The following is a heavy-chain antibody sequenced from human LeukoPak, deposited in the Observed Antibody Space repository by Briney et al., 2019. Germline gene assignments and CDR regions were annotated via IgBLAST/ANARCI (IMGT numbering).Heavy chain of an antibody. Sequence: KPSETLSLTCAVYGGSFSGYYWSWIRQPPGKGLEWIGEINHSGSTNYNPSLKSRVTISVDTSKNQFSLKLSSVTAADTAVYYCARGRGDIVVVPAAIRGWFDPRGQGTLVTVSS. CDR1: GGSFSGYY. CDR3: ARGRGDIVVVPAAIRGWFDP. V-gene: IGHV4-34*01. CDR2: INHSGST. J-gene: IGHJ5*02. D-gene: IGHD2-2*02.